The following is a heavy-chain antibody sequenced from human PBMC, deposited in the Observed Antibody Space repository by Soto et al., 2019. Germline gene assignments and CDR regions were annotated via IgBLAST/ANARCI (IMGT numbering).Heavy chain of an antibody. CDR2: IWYDGSNK. CDR3: ARGRLRLGELSNHYYFDY. J-gene: IGHJ4*02. CDR1: GFTFSSYG. V-gene: IGHV3-33*01. Sequence: GGSLRLSCAASGFTFSSYGMHWVRQAPGKGLEWVAVIWYDGSNKYYADSVKGRFTISRDNSKNTLYLQMNSLRAEDTAVYYCARGRLRLGELSNHYYFDYWGQGTLVTVSS. D-gene: IGHD3-16*02.